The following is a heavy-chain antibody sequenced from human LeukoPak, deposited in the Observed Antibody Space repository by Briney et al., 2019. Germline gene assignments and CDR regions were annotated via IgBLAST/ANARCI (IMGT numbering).Heavy chain of an antibody. D-gene: IGHD1-26*01. CDR3: ARDIREVGESHYFDY. CDR2: IHSSGSS. J-gene: IGHJ4*02. Sequence: PSETLSLTCTVSGFSITTYYWSWIRQSPGHGLEWIGQIHSSGSSTYNPSLKSRVTISLDTSKNQFSLHLSSVTAADTAVYYCARDIREVGESHYFDYWGQGTLVTVTS. V-gene: IGHV4-59*01. CDR1: GFSITTYY.